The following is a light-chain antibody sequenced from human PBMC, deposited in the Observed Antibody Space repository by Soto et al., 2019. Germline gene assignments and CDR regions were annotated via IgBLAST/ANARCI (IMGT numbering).Light chain of an antibody. CDR3: QQYGISPT. CDR2: DVS. V-gene: IGKV3-20*01. CDR1: HSVSSNY. Sequence: EIVLTQSPGTLSLSPGERATLSCRSSHSVSSNYLAWYQQKPGQAPRLLIYDVSSRPTGSPDRFSGSGSGTDLALTISRREPVDVAVYYCQQYGISPTFGQGTKLEIK. J-gene: IGKJ1*01.